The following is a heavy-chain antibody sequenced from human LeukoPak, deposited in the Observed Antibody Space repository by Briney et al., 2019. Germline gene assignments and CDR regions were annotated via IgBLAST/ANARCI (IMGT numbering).Heavy chain of an antibody. D-gene: IGHD6-13*01. J-gene: IGHJ4*02. V-gene: IGHV3-9*03. CDR1: GFTFSSYS. Sequence: GGSLRLSCAASGFTFSSYSMNWVRQAPGKGLEWVSGISWNSGSIGYADSVKGRFTISRDNAKNSLYLQMNSLRAEDMALYYCAKDSTSSSWFYYFDYWGQGTLVTVSS. CDR2: ISWNSGSI. CDR3: AKDSTSSSWFYYFDY.